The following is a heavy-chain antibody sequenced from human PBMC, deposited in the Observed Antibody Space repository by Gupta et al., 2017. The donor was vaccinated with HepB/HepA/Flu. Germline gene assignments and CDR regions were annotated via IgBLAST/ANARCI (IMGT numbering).Heavy chain of an antibody. J-gene: IGHJ5*02. CDR3: VRAYNRSPARWSWFDP. Sequence: QVQLQQWGAGLLKPSETLSLTCAVYGESFSDYSWNWIRQPPGKGLEWIGEISHSGGANYNPSLKSRVTISVHTSKNQFSLKLNFVTAADTAVYYCVRAYNRSPARWSWFDPWDQGTLVTVSS. CDR2: ISHSGGA. V-gene: IGHV4-34*01. CDR1: GESFSDYS. D-gene: IGHD3-3*01.